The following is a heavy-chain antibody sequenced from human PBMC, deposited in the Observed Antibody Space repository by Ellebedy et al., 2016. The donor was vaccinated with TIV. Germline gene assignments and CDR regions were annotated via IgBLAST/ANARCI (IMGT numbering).Heavy chain of an antibody. CDR3: ASGPTS. CDR1: GFTVSNNY. V-gene: IGHV3-53*01. J-gene: IGHJ4*02. D-gene: IGHD5-12*01. Sequence: GESLKISCAASGFTVSNNYTSWVRQLPGKGLEWVSVIYSGGSTYYADSVKGRFTISRDNSKNTLFLQMNSLRAEDTAVYYCASGPTSWGQGTLVTVSS. CDR2: IYSGGST.